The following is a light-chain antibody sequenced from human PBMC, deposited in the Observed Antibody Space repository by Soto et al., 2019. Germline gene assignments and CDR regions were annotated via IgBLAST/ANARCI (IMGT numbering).Light chain of an antibody. CDR1: SSDVGGYNY. CDR3: SSYANGSIYV. Sequence: QSVLTQPPSASGSPGQSITISCTGTSSDVGGYNYVSWYQQHPGKIPKLMIYGVSNRPSGVSNRFSGSKSASTASLTISGLQAEDEADYYCSSYANGSIYVFGTGTKVNV. CDR2: GVS. V-gene: IGLV2-14*01. J-gene: IGLJ1*01.